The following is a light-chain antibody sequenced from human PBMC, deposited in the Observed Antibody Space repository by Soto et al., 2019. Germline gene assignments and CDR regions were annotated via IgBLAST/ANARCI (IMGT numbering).Light chain of an antibody. CDR1: QSVSSTS. CDR3: QQYGNSPFT. Sequence: EIVLTQTPGPLSLSLGERATLSCRASQSVSSTSSAWYQQKPGQAPRLLIYGASTRATGTPDRFSGSESGTDFTLTISRLEPEDFVVYYCQQYGNSPFTFGQGTRLDIK. V-gene: IGKV3-20*01. J-gene: IGKJ5*01. CDR2: GAS.